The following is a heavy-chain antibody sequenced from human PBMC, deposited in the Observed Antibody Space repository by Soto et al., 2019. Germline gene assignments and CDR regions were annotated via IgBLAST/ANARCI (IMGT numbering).Heavy chain of an antibody. CDR1: GYSISSGYY. CDR3: ARDQGSSWPGYYYGMDV. D-gene: IGHD6-13*01. J-gene: IGHJ6*02. CDR2: IYHSGST. Sequence: SETLSLTCAVSGYSISSGYYWGWIRQPPGKGLEWIGSIYHSGSTYYNPSLKSRVTISVDTSENQFSLKLSSVTAADTAVYYCARDQGSSWPGYYYGMDVWGQGTTVTVSS. V-gene: IGHV4-38-2*02.